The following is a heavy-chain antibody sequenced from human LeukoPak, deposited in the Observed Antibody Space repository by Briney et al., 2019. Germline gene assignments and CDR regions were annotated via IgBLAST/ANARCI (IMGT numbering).Heavy chain of an antibody. CDR3: ARDPKAVAGTAYGAFDI. J-gene: IGHJ3*02. CDR1: GGSFSGYY. CDR2: INHSGST. Sequence: PSETLSLTCAVYGGSFSGYYWSWIRQPPGKGLEWIGEINHSGSTNYNPSLKSRVTISVDTSKNQFSLKLSSVTAADTAVYYCARDPKAVAGTAYGAFDIWGQGTMVTVSS. D-gene: IGHD6-19*01. V-gene: IGHV4-34*01.